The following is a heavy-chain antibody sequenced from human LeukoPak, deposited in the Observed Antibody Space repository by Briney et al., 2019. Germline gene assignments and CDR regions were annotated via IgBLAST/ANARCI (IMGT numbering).Heavy chain of an antibody. CDR3: AKGRAGMLRGVCDY. D-gene: IGHD3-10*01. Sequence: ASVKVSCKASGHTFTSYGISWVRQAPGQGLEWMGWISAYNGNTNYAQKLQGRVTMTTDTSTSTAYMELRSLRSDDTALYYCAKGRAGMLRGVCDYWGQGTLVSVSS. CDR1: GHTFTSYG. V-gene: IGHV1-18*01. CDR2: ISAYNGNT. J-gene: IGHJ4*02.